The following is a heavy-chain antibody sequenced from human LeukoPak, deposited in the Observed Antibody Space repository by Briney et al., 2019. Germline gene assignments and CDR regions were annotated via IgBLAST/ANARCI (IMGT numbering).Heavy chain of an antibody. CDR1: GGTFSSYA. J-gene: IGHJ4*02. CDR3: ANYPALDCSGGSCYYFDY. D-gene: IGHD2-15*01. V-gene: IGHV1-69*04. CDR2: IIPIFGIA. Sequence: GASVKVSCKASGGTFSSYAISWVRQAPGQGLEWMGRIIPIFGIANYAQKSQGRVTITADKSTSTAYMELSSLRSEDTAVYYCANYPALDCSGGSCYYFDYWGQGTLVTVSS.